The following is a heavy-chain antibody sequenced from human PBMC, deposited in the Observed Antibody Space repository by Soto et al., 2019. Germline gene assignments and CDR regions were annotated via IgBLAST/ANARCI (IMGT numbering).Heavy chain of an antibody. CDR3: ASVPGH. CDR1: GCSISSGCYS. D-gene: IGHD6-6*01. CDR2: IYHSGST. J-gene: IGHJ4*02. V-gene: IGHV4-30-2*01. Sequence: SETLSLXCAVSGCSISSGCYSWIWIRQRPGKGREGIGYIYHSGSTYYNPSLKIRVTISVDRSKNQFSLKMISVTAADTAVYYCASVPGHWGQGTLVTVSS.